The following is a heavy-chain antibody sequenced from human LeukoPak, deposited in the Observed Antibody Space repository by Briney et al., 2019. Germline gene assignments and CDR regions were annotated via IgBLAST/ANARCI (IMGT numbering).Heavy chain of an antibody. V-gene: IGHV3-7*03. D-gene: IGHD3-22*01. CDR3: AKASYYDSSGYPNY. CDR2: IQPDGSEQ. J-gene: IGHJ4*02. CDR1: GSTFSSIW. Sequence: GGSLRLSCVASGSTFSSIWMSWVRQAPGKGLEWVGNIQPDGSEQYPVDSVKGRFTISRDNARNSLFLQMNSLRAEDTAVYYCAKASYYDSSGYPNYWGQGTLVTVSS.